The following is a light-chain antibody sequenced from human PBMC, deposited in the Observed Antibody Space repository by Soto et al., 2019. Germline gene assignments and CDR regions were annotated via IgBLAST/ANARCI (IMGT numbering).Light chain of an antibody. CDR2: KAS. CDR1: QSINRW. Sequence: DIQMTQSPSTLSASVGDRFTITCRASQSINRWLAWYQQKPGKAPKLLIYKASTLESGVPSRFSGGGLGTEFSLNITSLQPDDFATYYCQQYSTYQYIFGQGTKVDIK. CDR3: QQYSTYQYI. V-gene: IGKV1-5*03. J-gene: IGKJ2*01.